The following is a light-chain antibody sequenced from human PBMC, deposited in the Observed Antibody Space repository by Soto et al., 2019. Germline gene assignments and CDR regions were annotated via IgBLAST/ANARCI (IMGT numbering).Light chain of an antibody. CDR1: QNVAKNY. Sequence: EIVLTQSPGSLSFSPWERATLSCRASQNVAKNYLAWYQQKPGQPPRLLISGASRRATGIPDRFSGSGSGTDFTLTISSLQPEDFAVYSCQQYSISPITFGQGTRLEI. J-gene: IGKJ5*01. CDR2: GAS. V-gene: IGKV3-20*01. CDR3: QQYSISPIT.